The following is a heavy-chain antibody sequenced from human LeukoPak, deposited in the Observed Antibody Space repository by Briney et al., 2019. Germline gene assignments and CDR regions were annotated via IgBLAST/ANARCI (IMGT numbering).Heavy chain of an antibody. CDR3: ARDGRRSLDY. J-gene: IGHJ4*02. CDR1: GYTFINYG. V-gene: IGHV1-18*01. Sequence: ASVTVSCKASGYTFINYGISWVRQAPGQGLEWMGWISPYNGNTKYLQKLQGRVTMTTDTLTSTAYMELRSLRSDDTAVYYCARDGRRSLDYWGQGTLVTVSS. CDR2: ISPYNGNT.